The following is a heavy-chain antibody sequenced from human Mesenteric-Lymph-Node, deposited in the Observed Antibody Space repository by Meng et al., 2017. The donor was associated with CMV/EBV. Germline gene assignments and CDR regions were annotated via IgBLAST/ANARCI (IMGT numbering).Heavy chain of an antibody. D-gene: IGHD3-9*01. CDR2: IYYSGST. V-gene: IGHV4-61*01. J-gene: IGHJ4*02. CDR3: ARADGYDILTGYYPLDY. CDR1: VSSGSYY. Sequence: VSSGSYYGSWIRPPPGKGLEWSGYIYYSGSTNYSPSLKSRATISLDTSKNQFSLRLTSVTAADTAVYYCARADGYDILTGYYPLDYWGQGTLVTVSS.